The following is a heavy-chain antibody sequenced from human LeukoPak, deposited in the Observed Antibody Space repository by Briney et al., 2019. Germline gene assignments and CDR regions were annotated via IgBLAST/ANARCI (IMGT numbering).Heavy chain of an antibody. Sequence: GGSLRLSCAASGFTFSSYGMHWVRQAPGKGLEWVTFIRYDGSNKYYADSVKGRFTISRDNSKNTLYLQMNSLRAEDTAVYYCAREYYYGSGSYYDFDYWGQGTLVTVSS. CDR3: AREYYYGSGSYYDFDY. CDR1: GFTFSSYG. V-gene: IGHV3-30*02. CDR2: IRYDGSNK. D-gene: IGHD3-10*01. J-gene: IGHJ4*02.